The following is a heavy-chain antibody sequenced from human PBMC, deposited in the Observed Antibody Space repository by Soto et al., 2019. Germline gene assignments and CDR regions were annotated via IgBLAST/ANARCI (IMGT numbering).Heavy chain of an antibody. V-gene: IGHV1-69*12. CDR2: IIPIFGSA. CDR3: ARDLGEIVSTIDGYNGLDV. D-gene: IGHD5-12*01. J-gene: IGHJ6*02. CDR1: GGTFSTYG. Sequence: QVQLVQSGAEVKMSGSSVKVSCKASGGTFSTYGVSWVRQAPGQGLEWMGGIIPIFGSADYAQKFQGRVTITADESTLTVYMELNSLTSEDTAVYYCARDLGEIVSTIDGYNGLDVWGQGTKVTVSS.